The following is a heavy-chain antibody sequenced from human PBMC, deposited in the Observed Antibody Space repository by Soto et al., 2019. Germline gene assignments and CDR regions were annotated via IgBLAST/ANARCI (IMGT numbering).Heavy chain of an antibody. CDR1: GFTFSSYS. J-gene: IGHJ6*03. CDR2: ISSSSSYI. CDR3: ARDGRYCSSTSCYSGEYYYYYYTDV. Sequence: EVQLVESGGGLVKPGGSLRLSCAASGFTFSSYSMNWVRQAPGKGLEWVSSISSSSSYIYYADSVKGRFTISRDNAKNSLYLQMNSLRAEDTAVYYCARDGRYCSSTSCYSGEYYYYYYTDVWGKGTTVTVSS. D-gene: IGHD2-2*02. V-gene: IGHV3-21*01.